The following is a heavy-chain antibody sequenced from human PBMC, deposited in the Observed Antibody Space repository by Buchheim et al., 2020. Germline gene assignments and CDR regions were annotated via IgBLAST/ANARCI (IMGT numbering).Heavy chain of an antibody. Sequence: EVQLVESGGGLVQPGGSLRLSCAASGFNFRTYWMHWVRQVPGKGLVWVSHINGDGSSPTYADSVKGRFIISRDNAKNTPYLQMNSLRAEDTAVYYCARPFCSGTSCPYYFDSWGQGTL. D-gene: IGHD2-15*01. J-gene: IGHJ4*02. CDR3: ARPFCSGTSCPYYFDS. CDR2: INGDGSSP. CDR1: GFNFRTYW. V-gene: IGHV3-74*03.